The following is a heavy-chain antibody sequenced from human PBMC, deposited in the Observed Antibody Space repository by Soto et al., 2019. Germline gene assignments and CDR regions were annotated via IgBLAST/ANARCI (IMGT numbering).Heavy chain of an antibody. CDR3: AKVQGSGSGLYYFYYYGMDV. Sequence: GGSLRLSCAASGFTFSGYALSWVRQAPGKGLQCVSTISGNGVSTYYADSVKGRFTISRDNSRNTLYLQMNSLRAEDTAVYYCAKVQGSGSGLYYFYYYGMDVWGQGTTVTVSS. CDR1: GFTFSGYA. D-gene: IGHD3-10*01. V-gene: IGHV3-23*01. J-gene: IGHJ6*02. CDR2: ISGNGVST.